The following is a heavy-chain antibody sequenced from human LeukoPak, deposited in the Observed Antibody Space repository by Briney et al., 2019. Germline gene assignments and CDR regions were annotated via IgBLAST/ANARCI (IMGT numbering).Heavy chain of an antibody. J-gene: IGHJ3*02. Sequence: GGSLRLSCASSGFTFSSYNMNSGRQAPGKGLEWVSSISITSTYIYYADSVKGRFTISRDHAKNSLYLQMNSLRADDTAVYYCERDLHRDAFDIWGQGTMVTVSS. CDR1: GFTFSSYN. CDR2: ISITSTYI. V-gene: IGHV3-21*01. CDR3: ERDLHRDAFDI.